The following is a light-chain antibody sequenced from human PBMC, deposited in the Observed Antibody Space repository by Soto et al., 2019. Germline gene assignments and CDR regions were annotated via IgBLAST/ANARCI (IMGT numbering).Light chain of an antibody. J-gene: IGKJ4*01. CDR1: QSIRTY. CDR2: ATS. V-gene: IGKV1-39*01. CDR3: HQTSNTPFT. Sequence: DIQMTQSPSSLSASVGDRVTITCRASQSIRTYLNWYQQKQGKAPKLLIYATSTLQSGVPSRFSGSGSGADFTLTISSLQPEDFATYYCHQTSNTPFTFGGGTKVEN.